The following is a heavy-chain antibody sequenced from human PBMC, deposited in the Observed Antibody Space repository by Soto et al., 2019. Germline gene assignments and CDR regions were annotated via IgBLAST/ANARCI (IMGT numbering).Heavy chain of an antibody. V-gene: IGHV3-73*01. CDR2: IRSKANSYAT. J-gene: IGHJ4*02. D-gene: IGHD4-17*01. Sequence: GGSLRLSCAASGFTFSGSAMHWVRQASGKGLEWVGRIRSKANSYATAYAASVKGRFTISRDDSKNTAYLQMNSLKTEDTAVYYCTSRTTVVTGLGDYWGQGTLVTVSS. CDR1: GFTFSGSA. CDR3: TSRTTVVTGLGDY.